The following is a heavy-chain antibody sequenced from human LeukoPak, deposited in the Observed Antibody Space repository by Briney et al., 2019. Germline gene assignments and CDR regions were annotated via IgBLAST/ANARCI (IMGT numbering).Heavy chain of an antibody. Sequence: PSETLSLTCAVYGGSFSGYYWSWIRQPPGKGLEWIGEINHSGSTNYNPSLKSRVTISVDTSKNQFSLKLSSVTAADTAVYYCARLRYDDSSGYYSDYYYYYYMDVWGKGTTVTISS. V-gene: IGHV4-34*01. J-gene: IGHJ6*03. CDR2: INHSGST. D-gene: IGHD3-22*01. CDR3: ARLRYDDSSGYYSDYYYYYYMDV. CDR1: GGSFSGYY.